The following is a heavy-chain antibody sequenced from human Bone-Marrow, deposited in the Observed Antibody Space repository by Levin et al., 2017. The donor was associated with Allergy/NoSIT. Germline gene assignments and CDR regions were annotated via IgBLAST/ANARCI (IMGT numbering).Heavy chain of an antibody. CDR3: AKGSVTGGYSYGYYYYGMDV. V-gene: IGHV3-30*18. D-gene: IGHD5-18*01. J-gene: IGHJ6*02. CDR1: GFTFSSYG. Sequence: GGSLRLSCAASGFTFSSYGMHWVRQAPGKGLEWVAVISYDGSNKYYADSVKGRFTISRDNSKNTLYLQMNSLRAEDTAVYYCAKGSVTGGYSYGYYYYGMDVWGQGTTVTVSS. CDR2: ISYDGSNK.